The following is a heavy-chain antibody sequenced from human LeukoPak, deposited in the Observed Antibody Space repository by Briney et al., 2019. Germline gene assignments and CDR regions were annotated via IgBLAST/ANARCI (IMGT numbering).Heavy chain of an antibody. CDR2: TSAYNDKT. CDR3: ARGTYFDY. D-gene: IGHD1-1*01. J-gene: IGHJ4*02. CDR1: GNTFTTYG. Sequence: ASVKVSCKASGNTFTTYGISWVRQAPGQGLEWMGWTSAYNDKTKYAQKLEGRVTMTTDTSTSTAYMEMRSLRSDDTAVYYCARGTYFDYWGQGTLVTVSS. V-gene: IGHV1-18*01.